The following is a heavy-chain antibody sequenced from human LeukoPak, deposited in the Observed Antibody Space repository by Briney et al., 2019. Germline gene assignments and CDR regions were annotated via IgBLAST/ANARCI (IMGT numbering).Heavy chain of an antibody. D-gene: IGHD3-9*01. CDR1: GFTVGSNH. Sequence: GGSLRLSCAASGFTVGSNHMSWVRQAPGRGLEWVSTIFSGGNTYYADSVKGRFTISRDTSRNTLYLQMSSLWVEDTAVYFCARELTWHYYEYWGQGTLVTVSS. J-gene: IGHJ4*02. CDR2: IFSGGNT. CDR3: ARELTWHYYEY. V-gene: IGHV3-53*01.